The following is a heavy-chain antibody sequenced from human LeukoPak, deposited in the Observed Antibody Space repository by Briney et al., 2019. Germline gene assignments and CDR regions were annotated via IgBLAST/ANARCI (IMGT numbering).Heavy chain of an antibody. V-gene: IGHV3-30*02. CDR1: GFTFSSYG. CDR2: IRYDGSNK. J-gene: IGHJ4*02. D-gene: IGHD2-2*01. CDR3: ARGITPIVVVPAAIDY. Sequence: GGSLRLSCAASGFTFSSYGMHWVRQAPGKGLEWVAVIRYDGSNKYYADSVKGRFTISRDNSKNTLYLQMNSLRAEDTAVYYCARGITPIVVVPAAIDYWGQGTLVTVSS.